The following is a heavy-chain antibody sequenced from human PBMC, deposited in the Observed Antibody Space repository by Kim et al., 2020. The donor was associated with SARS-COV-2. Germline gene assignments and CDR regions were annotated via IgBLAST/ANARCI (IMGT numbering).Heavy chain of an antibody. Sequence: SVKVSCKASGGTFSSYAISWVRQAPGQGLEWMGGIIPIFGTANYAQKFQGRVTITADESTSTAYMELSSLRSEDTAVYYCARIGGVGVVRLGYYYGMDVWGQGTTVTVSS. CDR2: IIPIFGTA. CDR3: ARIGGVGVVRLGYYYGMDV. J-gene: IGHJ6*02. V-gene: IGHV1-69*13. CDR1: GGTFSSYA. D-gene: IGHD3-3*01.